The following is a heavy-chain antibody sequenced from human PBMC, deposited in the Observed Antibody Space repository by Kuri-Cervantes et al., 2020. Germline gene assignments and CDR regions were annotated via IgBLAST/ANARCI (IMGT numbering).Heavy chain of an antibody. CDR1: GFTFSSYW. CDR2: IKQDGTEK. CDR3: TRGWSCSSPSCSGRKY. D-gene: IGHD2-2*01. Sequence: GGSLRLSCAASGFTFSSYWVNWVRQAPGKGLEWVANIKQDGTEKYYVDSVKGRFTISRDNAKSSLYLQMNSLRAEDTAVYYCTRGWSCSSPSCSGRKYWGQGTLVTVSS. J-gene: IGHJ4*02. V-gene: IGHV3-7*01.